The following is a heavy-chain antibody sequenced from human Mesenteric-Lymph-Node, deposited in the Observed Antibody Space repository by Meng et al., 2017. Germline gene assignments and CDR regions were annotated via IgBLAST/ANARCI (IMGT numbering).Heavy chain of an antibody. CDR3: ARVGYSSGWHFDL. Sequence: ESLKISCAASGFTFSNYWMSWIRQPPGKGLEWIGYIYYSGSNNYNPSLKSRVTISVDTSKNQFSLKLSSVTAADTAVYYCARVGYSSGWHFDLWGRGTLVTVSS. CDR1: GFTFSNYW. J-gene: IGHJ2*01. CDR2: IYYSGSN. V-gene: IGHV4-59*01. D-gene: IGHD6-19*01.